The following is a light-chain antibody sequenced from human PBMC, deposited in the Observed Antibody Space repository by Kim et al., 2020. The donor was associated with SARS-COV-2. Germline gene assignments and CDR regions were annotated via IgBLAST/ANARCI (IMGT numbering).Light chain of an antibody. J-gene: IGLJ1*01. V-gene: IGLV3-21*01. CDR3: QVWDRSSDRYV. CDR2: FNN. Sequence: SYELTQPPSASVAPGQTARITCGADKIGTKSVHWYHQKPGQAPVLVMSFNNDRPSGTPERLSGSNSGNTATLIITGVEAADEDDYYCQVWDRSSDRYVFGTGTQLTVL. CDR1: KIGTKS.